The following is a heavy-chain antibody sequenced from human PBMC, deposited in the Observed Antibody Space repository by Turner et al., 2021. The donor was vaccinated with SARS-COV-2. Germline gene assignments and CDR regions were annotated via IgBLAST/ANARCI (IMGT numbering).Heavy chain of an antibody. J-gene: IGHJ4*02. Sequence: EVQLVESGGGLVRPGGSLRLSCSASGFTFSSYAMHWVRQAPGKGLEYVSAIRSNGGSTYYADSVQGRFTISRDNSKNTLYLQMSSLRAEDTAVYYCVKGSYWGQGTLVTVSS. CDR3: VKGSY. V-gene: IGHV3-64D*06. CDR2: IRSNGGST. CDR1: GFTFSSYA.